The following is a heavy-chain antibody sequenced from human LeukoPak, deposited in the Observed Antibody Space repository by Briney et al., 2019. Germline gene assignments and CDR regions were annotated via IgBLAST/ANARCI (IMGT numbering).Heavy chain of an antibody. D-gene: IGHD3-9*01. V-gene: IGHV3-48*04. J-gene: IGHJ4*02. CDR2: ISSSSSTI. CDR1: GFTFSSYS. Sequence: PGGSLRLSCAASGFTFSSYSMNWVRQAPGKGLEWVSYISSSSSTIYYADSVKGRFTISRDNAKNSLYLQMNSLKTEDTAVYYCTSSILPGPSDYWGQGTLVTVSS. CDR3: TSSILPGPSDY.